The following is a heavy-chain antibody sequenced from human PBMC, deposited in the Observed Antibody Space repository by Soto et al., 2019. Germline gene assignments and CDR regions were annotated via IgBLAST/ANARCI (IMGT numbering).Heavy chain of an antibody. Sequence: QVQLMQSGAEVKKPGASVKVSCKASGDTFTDYYIHWVRQAPGQGLEWMGTVNPSGGHTTYAQHFLGRVPXPXXXAXXTLCMELTSLTSDDTAIYYCARGGHVVVVTAALDYWGQGTLVTVSS. V-gene: IGHV1-46*01. CDR1: GDTFTDYY. J-gene: IGHJ4*02. CDR3: ARGGHVVVVTAALDY. CDR2: VNPSGGHT. D-gene: IGHD2-21*02.